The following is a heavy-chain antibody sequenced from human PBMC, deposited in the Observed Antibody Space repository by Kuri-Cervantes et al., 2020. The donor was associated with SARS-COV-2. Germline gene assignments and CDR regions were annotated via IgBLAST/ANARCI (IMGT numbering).Heavy chain of an antibody. Sequence: SQTLSLTCAVSGGAFSGYYWSWIRQPLGKGLEWIGEIHQSGNTYYNPSVRSRVTISMDTSNNQFSLRLSSVTAADTAVYYCARGQKALDYDILTGYYYYYMDVWGKGTTVTVSS. CDR1: GGAFSGYY. D-gene: IGHD3-9*01. CDR3: ARGQKALDYDILTGYYYYYMDV. V-gene: IGHV4-34*01. CDR2: IHQSGNT. J-gene: IGHJ6*03.